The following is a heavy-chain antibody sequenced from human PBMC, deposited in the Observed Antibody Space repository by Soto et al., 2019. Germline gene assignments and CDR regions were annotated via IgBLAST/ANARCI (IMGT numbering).Heavy chain of an antibody. V-gene: IGHV1-24*01. D-gene: IGHD2-21*02. J-gene: IGHJ4*02. CDR2: FDPEDGET. CDR3: ATVYCGGDCYPFDY. Sequence: ASVKVSCKVSGYTLTELSMHWVRQAPGKGLEWMGGFDPEDGETIYAQKFQGRVTMTEDTSTDTAYMELSSLRSEDTAVYYCATVYCGGDCYPFDYWGQGTLVTVS. CDR1: GYTLTELS.